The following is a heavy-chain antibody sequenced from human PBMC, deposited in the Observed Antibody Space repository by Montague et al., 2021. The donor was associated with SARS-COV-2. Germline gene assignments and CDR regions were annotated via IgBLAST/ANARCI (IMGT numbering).Heavy chain of an antibody. CDR3: ARHVSGSLTHFHH. J-gene: IGHJ1*01. Sequence: SETLSLTCTVSGGSLSSYYWSWIRQPPGKGLEWIGYIYYSGSANYNPSLKSRVTISVDTSKNQFSLSLSSVTAADTAVYYCARHVSGSLTHFHHWGQGSLVTVSS. V-gene: IGHV4-59*08. D-gene: IGHD1-26*01. CDR1: GGSLSSYY. CDR2: IYYSGSA.